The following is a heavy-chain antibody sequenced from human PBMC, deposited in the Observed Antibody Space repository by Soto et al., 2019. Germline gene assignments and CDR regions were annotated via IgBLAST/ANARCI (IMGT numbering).Heavy chain of an antibody. J-gene: IGHJ4*02. CDR3: ARGPRYSSSWTFDY. V-gene: IGHV1-2*04. CDR2: INPNSGGT. D-gene: IGHD6-13*01. Sequence: GASVKVSCKASGYTFTGYYIHWVRQAPGQGLEWMGWINPNSGGTNYAQKFQGWVTMTRDTSISTAYMELSRLRSDDTAVYYCARGPRYSSSWTFDYWGQGTLVTVSS. CDR1: GYTFTGYY.